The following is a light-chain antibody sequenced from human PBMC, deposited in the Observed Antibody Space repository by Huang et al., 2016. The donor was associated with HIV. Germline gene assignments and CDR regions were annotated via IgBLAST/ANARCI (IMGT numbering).Light chain of an antibody. CDR2: WAS. CDR1: QSVLHSSNNRNY. V-gene: IGKV4-1*01. CDR3: QQYYNPPWT. Sequence: DIVMTQSPDSLAVSLGAGATISCKSSQSVLHSSNNRNYLAWYQQKAGQPPRLLIYWASPRESGVPDRFSGSGSGTDFALTISSLQAEDVAVYYCQQYYNPPWTFGQGTKVEIK. J-gene: IGKJ1*01.